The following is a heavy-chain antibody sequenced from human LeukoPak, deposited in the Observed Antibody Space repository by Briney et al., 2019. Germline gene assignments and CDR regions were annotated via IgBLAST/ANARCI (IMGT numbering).Heavy chain of an antibody. V-gene: IGHV3-73*01. CDR3: TSTHYYYYYYMVV. J-gene: IGHJ6*03. CDR1: GFTFSGSA. Sequence: GGSLRLSCAASGFTFSGSAMHWVRQASGKGLEWVGRIRSKANSYATAYAASVKGRFTISRDDSKNTAYLQMNSLKTEDTAVYYCTSTHYYYYYYMVVWGKGTTVSVSS. CDR2: IRSKANSYAT.